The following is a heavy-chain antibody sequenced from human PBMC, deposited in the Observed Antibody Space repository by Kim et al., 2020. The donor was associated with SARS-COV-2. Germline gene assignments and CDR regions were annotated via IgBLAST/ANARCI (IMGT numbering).Heavy chain of an antibody. Sequence: SETLSLTCTVSGGSISSYYWSWIRQPPGKGLEWIGYIYYSGSTNYNPSLKSRVTISVDTSKNQFSLKLSSVTAADTAVYYCARGVDVVDYLGQGTLVTVS. CDR1: GGSISSYY. J-gene: IGHJ4*02. CDR3: ARGVDVVDY. D-gene: IGHD3-3*01. V-gene: IGHV4-59*13. CDR2: IYYSGST.